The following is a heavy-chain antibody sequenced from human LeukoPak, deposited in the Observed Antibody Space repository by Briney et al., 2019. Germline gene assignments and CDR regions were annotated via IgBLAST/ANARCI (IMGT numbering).Heavy chain of an antibody. CDR1: GGSVSSGSYY. D-gene: IGHD3-22*01. CDR2: IYYSGST. J-gene: IGHJ5*02. V-gene: IGHV4-61*01. CDR3: ARLNHYSDSSGYLNWFDP. Sequence: SETLSLTCTVSGGSVSSGSYYWSWIRQPPGKGLEWIGYIYYSGSTNYNPSLKSRVTISVDTSRNQFSLKLSSVTAADTAVYYCARLNHYSDSSGYLNWFDPWGQGTLVTVSS.